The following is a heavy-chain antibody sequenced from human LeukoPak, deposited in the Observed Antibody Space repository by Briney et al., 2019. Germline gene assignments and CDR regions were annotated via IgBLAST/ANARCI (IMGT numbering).Heavy chain of an antibody. J-gene: IGHJ6*02. V-gene: IGHV3-66*01. CDR1: GFTVSSNY. CDR3: ASSTSYYYYGMDV. Sequence: GGSLRLSCAAPGFTVSSNYMSWVRQAPGKGLEWVSVIYSGGSTYYADSVKGRFTISRDNSKSTLYLQMNSLRAEDTAVYYCASSTSYYYYGMDVWGQGTTVTVSS. CDR2: IYSGGST.